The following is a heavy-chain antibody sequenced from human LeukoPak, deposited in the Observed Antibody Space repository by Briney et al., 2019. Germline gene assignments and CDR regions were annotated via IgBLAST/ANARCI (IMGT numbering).Heavy chain of an antibody. J-gene: IGHJ4*02. V-gene: IGHV3-23*01. Sequence: GGSLRLSCAASGFTFSSYAMSWVRQAPGKGLEWVSAISGSGGSTYYADSVKGRFTISRDNSKNTLYLQMNSLRAEDTAVYYCARDSGSYGGASFFDYWGQGTLVTVSS. CDR2: ISGSGGST. D-gene: IGHD1-26*01. CDR3: ARDSGSYGGASFFDY. CDR1: GFTFSSYA.